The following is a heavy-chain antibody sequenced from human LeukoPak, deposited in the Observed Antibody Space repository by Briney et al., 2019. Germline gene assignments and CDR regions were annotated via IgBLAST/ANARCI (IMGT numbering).Heavy chain of an antibody. Sequence: GGSLRLSCAASGFTFSSYEMNWVRQAPGKGLEWVSYISSSGSTIYYADSVKGRFTISRGNAKNSLYLQMNSLRAEDTAVYYCARDLRPTDYDFWSGYSLPYYYYGMDVWGQGTTVTVSS. CDR3: ARDLRPTDYDFWSGYSLPYYYYGMDV. J-gene: IGHJ6*02. CDR2: ISSSGSTI. D-gene: IGHD3-3*01. CDR1: GFTFSSYE. V-gene: IGHV3-48*03.